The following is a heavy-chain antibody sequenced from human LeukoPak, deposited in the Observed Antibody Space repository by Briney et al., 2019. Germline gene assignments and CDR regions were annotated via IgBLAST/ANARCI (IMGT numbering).Heavy chain of an antibody. CDR1: GFTFSSYA. Sequence: GGSLRLSCAASGFTFSSYAMSWVRQAPGKGLEWVSAISGSGGSTYYADSVKGRFTISRDNSKNTLYLQMNSLRAEDTAVYYCAGGPGIAVAGGDWFDPWGQGTLVTVSS. D-gene: IGHD6-19*01. CDR3: AGGPGIAVAGGDWFDP. CDR2: ISGSGGST. V-gene: IGHV3-23*01. J-gene: IGHJ5*02.